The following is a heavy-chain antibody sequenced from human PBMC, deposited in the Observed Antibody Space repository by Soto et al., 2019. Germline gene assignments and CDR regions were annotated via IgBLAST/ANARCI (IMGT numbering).Heavy chain of an antibody. D-gene: IGHD2-2*01. V-gene: IGHV5-10-1*01. CDR3: ARHNDIVVVPAAPGYGMDV. CDR1: GYSFTSYW. J-gene: IGHJ6*02. Sequence: PGESLKISCKGSGYSFTSYWISWVRQMPGKGLEWMGRIDPSDSYTNYSPSFQGHVTISADKSISTAYLQWSSLKASDTAMYYCARHNDIVVVPAAPGYGMDVWGQGTTVTVSS. CDR2: IDPSDSYT.